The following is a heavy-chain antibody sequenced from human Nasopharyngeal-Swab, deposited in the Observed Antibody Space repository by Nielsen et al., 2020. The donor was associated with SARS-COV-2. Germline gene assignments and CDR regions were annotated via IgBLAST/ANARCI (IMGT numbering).Heavy chain of an antibody. J-gene: IGHJ3*02. D-gene: IGHD3-22*01. CDR2: ISYDGSNK. CDR1: GFTFSSYA. V-gene: IGHV3-30*04. Sequence: LSLTCSASGFTFSSYAMHWVRQAPGKGLEWGAVISYDGSNKYYADSVKGRFTISRDNSKNTLYLQMNSLRAEDTAVYYCARAGGGGYYGAFDIWGQGTMVTVSS. CDR3: ARAGGGGYYGAFDI.